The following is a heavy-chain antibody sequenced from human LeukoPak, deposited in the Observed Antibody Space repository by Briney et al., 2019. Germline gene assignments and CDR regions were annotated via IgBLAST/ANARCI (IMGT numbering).Heavy chain of an antibody. D-gene: IGHD3-3*01. Sequence: SETLSLTCTVSGGSISSSSYYWGWIRQPPGKGLEWIGSIYYSGSTYYNPSLKSRVTISVDTSKNQFSLKLSSVTAADTAVYYCARHRLFGVVIIDYWGQGTLVTVSS. CDR3: ARHRLFGVVIIDY. CDR2: IYYSGST. CDR1: GGSISSSSYY. J-gene: IGHJ4*02. V-gene: IGHV4-39*01.